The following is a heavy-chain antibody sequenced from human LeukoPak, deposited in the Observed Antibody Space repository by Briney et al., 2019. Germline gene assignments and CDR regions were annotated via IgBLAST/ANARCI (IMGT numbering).Heavy chain of an antibody. CDR3: TTARGDYYFFFYYYYYMDV. CDR1: GFTFTNAW. Sequence: GGSLRLSCAASGFTFTNAWMSWVRQAPGKGLEWVGRIKSKTDGGTTDYAAPVKGRFTISRDDSKNTLYLQMNSLKTEDTAVYYCTTARGDYYFFFYYYYYMDVWGKGTTVTVSS. V-gene: IGHV3-15*01. J-gene: IGHJ6*03. D-gene: IGHD2-21*02. CDR2: IKSKTDGGTT.